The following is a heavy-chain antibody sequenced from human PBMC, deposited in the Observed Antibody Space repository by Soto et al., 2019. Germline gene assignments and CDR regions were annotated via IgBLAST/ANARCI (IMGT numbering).Heavy chain of an antibody. V-gene: IGHV1-46*01. CDR1: GYSFTSYY. J-gene: IGHJ6*02. D-gene: IGHD3-16*02. CDR3: ARDGGHMITFGGVIVIRDYYGMDV. Sequence: GASVKLSCKASGYSFTSYYMHWVRQAPRQGLEWMGIINPSGGSTSYAQKFQGRVTMTRDTSTSTVYMELSSLRSEDTAVYYCARDGGHMITFGGVIVIRDYYGMDVWGQGTTVTVSS. CDR2: INPSGGST.